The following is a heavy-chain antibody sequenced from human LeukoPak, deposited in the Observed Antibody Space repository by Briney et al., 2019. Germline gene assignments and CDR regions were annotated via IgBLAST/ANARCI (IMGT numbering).Heavy chain of an antibody. D-gene: IGHD2-21*02. CDR1: GFTFSSYE. V-gene: IGHV3-48*03. CDR2: ITGSGNTI. CDR3: AGGRARGDDY. J-gene: IGHJ4*02. Sequence: PGGSLRLSCAASGFTFSSYEMNWVRQAPGKGLEWVSYITGSGNTIYYADSVKGRFTTSRDNAKNSLYLQMNSLRAEDTAVFYLAGGRARGDDYWGQGTLVTVSS.